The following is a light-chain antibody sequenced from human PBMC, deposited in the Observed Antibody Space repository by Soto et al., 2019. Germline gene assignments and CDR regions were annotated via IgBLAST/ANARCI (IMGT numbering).Light chain of an antibody. CDR3: QRYNNWPLT. Sequence: EIVLTQFPAALSVSPGERATLSCWASQGIGDTLAWYQHKPGQTPRLLIYDTSTRATGVPARFSGSRSGTEFTLTINSLQSEDFAVYYCQRYNNWPLTFGGGTKVDIK. CDR2: DTS. CDR1: QGIGDT. V-gene: IGKV3-15*01. J-gene: IGKJ4*01.